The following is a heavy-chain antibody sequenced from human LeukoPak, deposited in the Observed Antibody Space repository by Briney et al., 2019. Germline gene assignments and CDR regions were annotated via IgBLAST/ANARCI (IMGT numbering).Heavy chain of an antibody. J-gene: IGHJ6*03. V-gene: IGHV4-34*01. CDR2: INHSGST. D-gene: IGHD1-26*01. Sequence: PSETLSLTCAVHVGSFSGYYWSWILQPPGKGLEWLGDINHSGSTNYKPSLKSRVSISVDTSKNQFSLKLSSVTAADTAVYYCARGRRRELRLPYYYYYYMDVWGKGTTVTVSS. CDR3: ARGRRRELRLPYYYYYYMDV. CDR1: VGSFSGYY.